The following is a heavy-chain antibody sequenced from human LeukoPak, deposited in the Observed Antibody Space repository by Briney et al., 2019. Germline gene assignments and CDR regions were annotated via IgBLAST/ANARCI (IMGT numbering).Heavy chain of an antibody. D-gene: IGHD3-10*01. CDR3: ARQGEILIWFGEPTYYFDY. CDR2: IYYSGST. V-gene: IGHV4-39*01. Sequence: PSETLSPTCTVSGGSISSSSYYWGWIRQPPGKGLEWIGSIYYSGSTYYNPSLKSRVTISVDTSKNQFSLKLSSVTAADTAVYYCARQGEILIWFGEPTYYFDYWGQGTLVTVSS. J-gene: IGHJ4*02. CDR1: GGSISSSSYY.